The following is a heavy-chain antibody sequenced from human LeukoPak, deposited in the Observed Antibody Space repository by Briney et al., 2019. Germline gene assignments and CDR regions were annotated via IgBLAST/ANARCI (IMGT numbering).Heavy chain of an antibody. J-gene: IGHJ4*02. CDR1: GFTFSNAW. Sequence: GGPLRLSCSASGFTFSNAWMSWVGEAPGKGLEWVGRLKSKTDGGTTDYAAPAKGRFTISRDDSKNTLYLQMNSLKTEDTAVYYCTTEEAGSWGQGTLVTVSS. V-gene: IGHV3-15*01. D-gene: IGHD1-26*01. CDR3: TTEEAGS. CDR2: LKSKTDGGTT.